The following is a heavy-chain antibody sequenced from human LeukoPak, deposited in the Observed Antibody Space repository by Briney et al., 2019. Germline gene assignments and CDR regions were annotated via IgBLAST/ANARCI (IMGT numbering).Heavy chain of an antibody. CDR1: GGSISSYY. CDR3: ARHVWSGYDSPWFDP. V-gene: IGHV4-59*08. Sequence: PSETLSLTCTVSGGSISSYYWSWIRQPPGKGLEWIGYIYYSGSTNYNPSLKSRVTISVDTSKNQSSLKLSSVTAADTAVYYCARHVWSGYDSPWFDPWGQGTLVTVSS. J-gene: IGHJ5*02. CDR2: IYYSGST. D-gene: IGHD5-12*01.